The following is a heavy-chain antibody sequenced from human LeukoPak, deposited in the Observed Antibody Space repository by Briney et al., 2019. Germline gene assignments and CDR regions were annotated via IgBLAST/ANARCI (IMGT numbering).Heavy chain of an antibody. CDR1: GFSLSTSGMC. J-gene: IGHJ4*02. CDR2: IDWDDDK. CDR3: ARQPHYYSSPAYFDY. Sequence: SGPALVKPTQTLTLTCTFSGFSLSTSGMCVSWIRQPPGRALEWLAHIDWDDDKYYSTSLKTRLTISKDTSKNQVVLTMTNMDPVDTATYYCARQPHYYSSPAYFDYWGQGTLVTVSS. D-gene: IGHD6-13*01. V-gene: IGHV2-70*01.